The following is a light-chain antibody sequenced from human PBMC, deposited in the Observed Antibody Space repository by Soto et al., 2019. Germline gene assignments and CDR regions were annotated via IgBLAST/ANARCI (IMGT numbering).Light chain of an antibody. CDR1: QSVSNN. CDR2: GAS. J-gene: IGKJ1*01. Sequence: EIDMTQSPATLSVKPGESATLSCRASQSVSNNLTWYQQKPGQPPRLLIYGASTRATGVPGRFSGSGSGTEFTLTISSLQSEDFAVYYCQQYGDSSTFGQGTKVDI. V-gene: IGKV3-15*01. CDR3: QQYGDSST.